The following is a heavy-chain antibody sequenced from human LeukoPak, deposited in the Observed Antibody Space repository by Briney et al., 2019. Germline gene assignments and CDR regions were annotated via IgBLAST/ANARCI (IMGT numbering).Heavy chain of an antibody. CDR1: GFTFSSYE. V-gene: IGHV3-48*03. Sequence: GGSLRLSCAASGFTFSSYEMNWVRQAPGKGLEWVSYISSSGSTIYYADSVKGRFTISRDNAKNSLYLQMNSLRAEDTAVYYCAREGDDGDYVRRVCYFDLWGRATLVTVSS. CDR3: AREGDDGDYVRRVCYFDL. CDR2: ISSSGSTI. D-gene: IGHD4-17*01. J-gene: IGHJ2*01.